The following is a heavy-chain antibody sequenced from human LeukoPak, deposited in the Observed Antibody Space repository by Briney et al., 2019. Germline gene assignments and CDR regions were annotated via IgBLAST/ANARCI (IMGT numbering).Heavy chain of an antibody. CDR1: GFTFSSDA. Sequence: GGSLRLSCAASGFTFSSDALSWVRQAPGKGLEWVSAISGRGGSTYFARSVKGRFTISRDNSKNTLYLQMNSLRDEDTAGYYCAKDSITTVRGVDHWYFDYWGQGTLVTVSS. V-gene: IGHV3-23*01. CDR2: ISGRGGST. CDR3: AKDSITTVRGVDHWYFDY. J-gene: IGHJ4*02. D-gene: IGHD3-10*01.